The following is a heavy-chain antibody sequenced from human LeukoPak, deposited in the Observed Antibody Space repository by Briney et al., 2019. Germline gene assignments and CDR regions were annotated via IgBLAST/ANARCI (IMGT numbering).Heavy chain of an antibody. CDR1: GYTFNAYF. V-gene: IGHV1-2*02. CDR2: ISPHSSIT. CDR3: VREIYRFDY. D-gene: IGHD2-2*02. Sequence: RASVKVSCKASGYTFNAYFLHWVRQAPGQGLEWMGWISPHSSITNYAQNFQGRVTMTGDTSISTVYLELSGLRSDDTAVYYCVREIYRFDYWGQGTLVIVPS. J-gene: IGHJ4*02.